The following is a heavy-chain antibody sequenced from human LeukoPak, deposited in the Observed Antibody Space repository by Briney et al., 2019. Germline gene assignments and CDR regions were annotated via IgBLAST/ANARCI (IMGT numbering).Heavy chain of an antibody. Sequence: SETLSLTCTVSGDSISSSSYDWGWLRQPPGKGLEWIGSIYYSGSTYYNPALKSRVTISVDTSKNQFSLKLSSVTAADTAVYYCASDLTYYDFWGGYYLYNWFDPWGQGTLVTVSS. CDR1: GDSISSSSYD. D-gene: IGHD3-3*01. CDR3: ASDLTYYDFWGGYYLYNWFDP. V-gene: IGHV4-39*01. CDR2: IYYSGST. J-gene: IGHJ5*02.